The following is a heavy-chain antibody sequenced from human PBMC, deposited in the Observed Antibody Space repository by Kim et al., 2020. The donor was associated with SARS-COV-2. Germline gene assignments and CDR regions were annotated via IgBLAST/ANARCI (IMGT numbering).Heavy chain of an antibody. Sequence: YYRGETNYTPSPKSRVTISVDTSKNQFSLKLSSVTAADTAVYYCVRGFDYWGQGTLVTVSS. CDR2: YYRGET. V-gene: IGHV4-59*09. J-gene: IGHJ4*02. CDR3: VRGFDY.